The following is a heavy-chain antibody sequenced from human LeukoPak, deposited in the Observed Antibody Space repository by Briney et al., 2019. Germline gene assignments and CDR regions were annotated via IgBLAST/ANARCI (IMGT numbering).Heavy chain of an antibody. CDR3: TTEDMVRGVISTY. Sequence: PGGSLRLSCAASGFTFSNAWMSWVRQAPGKGLEWVGRIKSKTDGGTTDYAAPVKGRFTISRDDSKNTLYLQMNSLKTEDTAVYYCTTEDMVRGVISTYWGQGTLVTASS. V-gene: IGHV3-15*01. J-gene: IGHJ4*02. D-gene: IGHD3-10*01. CDR1: GFTFSNAW. CDR2: IKSKTDGGTT.